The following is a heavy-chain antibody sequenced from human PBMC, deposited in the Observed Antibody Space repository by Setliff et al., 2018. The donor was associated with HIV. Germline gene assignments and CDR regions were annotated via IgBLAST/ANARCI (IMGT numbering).Heavy chain of an antibody. J-gene: IGHJ4*02. Sequence: SGPTLGEPTQTLTLTCTFSGFSLSTSGVGVGWIRQPPGRALEWLAFIYWNNNKHYSTSLKSRLTVTKDTSKNRVVFTMTNMDPVDTATYYCAYSGRQLRGPYFDFWGQGTPVTVSS. CDR1: GFSLSTSGVG. D-gene: IGHD1-1*01. CDR3: AYSGRQLRGPYFDF. CDR2: IYWNNNK. V-gene: IGHV2-5*01.